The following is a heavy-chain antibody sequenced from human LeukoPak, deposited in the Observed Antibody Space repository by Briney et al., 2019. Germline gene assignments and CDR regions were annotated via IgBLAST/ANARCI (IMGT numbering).Heavy chain of an antibody. CDR3: ARCEYYYGSGSYAD. V-gene: IGHV4-39*07. J-gene: IGHJ4*02. Sequence: SETLSLTCTVSGGSISSSSYYWGWIRQPPGKGLEWIGSIYYSGSTYYNPSLKSRVTISVDTSKNQFSLKLSSVTAGDTAVYYCARCEYYYGSGSYADWGQGTLVTVSS. D-gene: IGHD3-10*01. CDR1: GGSISSSSYY. CDR2: IYYSGST.